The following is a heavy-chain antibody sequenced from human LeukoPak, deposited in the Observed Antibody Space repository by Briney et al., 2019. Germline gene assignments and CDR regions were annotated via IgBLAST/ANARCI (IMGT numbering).Heavy chain of an antibody. V-gene: IGHV3-48*01. CDR1: GFTFSSYS. CDR2: ISSSSSTI. J-gene: IGHJ4*02. Sequence: SGGSLRLSCAASGFTFSSYSMNWVRQAPGKGLEWVSYISSSSSTIYYADSVKGRFTISRDNAKNSLYLQMNSLRAEDTAVYYCARGQVAGTAYWGQGTLVTVSS. D-gene: IGHD6-19*01. CDR3: ARGQVAGTAY.